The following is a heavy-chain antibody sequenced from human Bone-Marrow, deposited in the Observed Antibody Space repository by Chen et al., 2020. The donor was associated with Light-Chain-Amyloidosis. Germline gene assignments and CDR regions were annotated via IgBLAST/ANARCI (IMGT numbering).Heavy chain of an antibody. CDR3: ARQYCTSTSCFSWGLYYFYVMDV. CDR2: VFYSGST. V-gene: IGHV4-39*01. J-gene: IGHJ6*02. Sequence: QLQLQESGPGLVKPSETLSLTCTVSGGPISSGSYYWGWIRQPPGKGLEWIGSVFYSGSTHYNPSLKSRVTISVDTSKNQFSLKLSSVTAADTAVYYCARQYCTSTSCFSWGLYYFYVMDVWGQGTTVTVSS. CDR1: GGPISSGSYY. D-gene: IGHD2-2*01.